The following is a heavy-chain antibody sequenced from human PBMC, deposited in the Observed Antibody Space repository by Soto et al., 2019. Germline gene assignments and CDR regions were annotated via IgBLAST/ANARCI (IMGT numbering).Heavy chain of an antibody. V-gene: IGHV1-3*01. J-gene: IGHJ5*02. D-gene: IGHD2-8*01. CDR3: ASSYGTSSTSNWFDP. CDR2: INGGNGNT. Sequence: GASVKVSCKASGYIFTNYAMHWVRQAPGQRLEWMGRINGGNGNTEYSEKLQGRVTMTRDKSASTAYMELSSLRSEDSAIYYCASSYGTSSTSNWFDPWGQGTVVTVSS. CDR1: GYIFTNYA.